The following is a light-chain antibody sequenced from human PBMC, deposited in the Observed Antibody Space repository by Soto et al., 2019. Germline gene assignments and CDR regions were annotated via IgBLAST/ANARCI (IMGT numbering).Light chain of an antibody. CDR2: GAS. CDR3: QQYNNWPYT. Sequence: EIVMTQSPATLSVSPGERATLSCRASQSVSSNLAWYQQKPGQAPRLLIYGASTSATGIAARFSGSGSGTEFTLTISSLQSEDFAVYYCQQYNNWPYTFGQGTKLESK. V-gene: IGKV3-15*01. CDR1: QSVSSN. J-gene: IGKJ2*01.